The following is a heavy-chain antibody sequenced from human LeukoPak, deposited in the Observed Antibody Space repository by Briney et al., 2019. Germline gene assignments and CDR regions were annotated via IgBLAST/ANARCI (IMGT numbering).Heavy chain of an antibody. J-gene: IGHJ4*02. V-gene: IGHV4-34*01. CDR2: INHSGST. Sequence: PSEALSLTCAVYGGSFSGYYWSWIRQPPGKGLEWIGEINHSGSTNYNPSLKSRVTISVDTSKNQFSLKLSSVTAADTAVYYCARGRFSMWEGYFDYWGQGTLVTVSS. CDR1: GGSFSGYY. D-gene: IGHD1-26*01. CDR3: ARGRFSMWEGYFDY.